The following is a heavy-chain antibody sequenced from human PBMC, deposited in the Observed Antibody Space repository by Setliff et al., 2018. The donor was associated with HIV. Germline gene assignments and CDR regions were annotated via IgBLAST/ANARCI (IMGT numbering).Heavy chain of an antibody. D-gene: IGHD5-12*01. CDR3: AGGGYDTPFG. CDR2: IKTKPNSYAT. CDR1: GFTFSGSA. J-gene: IGHJ4*02. V-gene: IGHV3-73*01. Sequence: GGSLRLSCSASGFTFSGSALHWVRQASGKGLEWVGRIKTKPNSYATAHAESVKGRFTISRDDSQNTAYLQMNSLRTEDTAVYFCAGGGYDTPFGWGQGTLVTVSS.